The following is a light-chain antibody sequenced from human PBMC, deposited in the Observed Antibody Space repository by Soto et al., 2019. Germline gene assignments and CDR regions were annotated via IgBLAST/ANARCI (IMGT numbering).Light chain of an antibody. CDR1: QGIGKY. Sequence: DFQMTQSPSSLSASVGDIVTITRRASQGIGKYLAWYQQKAGKVPNLLIYAASTLQSGVPSRFSGSGSGTEFTLTISSLQSEDFAVYYCQQYNNWPPITFGQGTRLEIK. V-gene: IGKV1-27*01. CDR3: QQYNNWPPIT. J-gene: IGKJ5*01. CDR2: AAS.